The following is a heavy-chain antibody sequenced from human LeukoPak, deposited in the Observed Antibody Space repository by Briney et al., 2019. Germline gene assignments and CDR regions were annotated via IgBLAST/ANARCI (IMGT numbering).Heavy chain of an antibody. CDR3: ARSHYCSSTSCYFAFDI. V-gene: IGHV1-2*02. Sequence: ASVKVSCKASGYTFTGYYMHWVRQAPGQGLEWMGWINPNSGGTNYAQKFQGRVTMPRDTSISTAYMELSRLRSDDTAVYYCARSHYCSSTSCYFAFDIWGQGTMVTVSS. CDR1: GYTFTGYY. CDR2: INPNSGGT. D-gene: IGHD2-2*01. J-gene: IGHJ3*02.